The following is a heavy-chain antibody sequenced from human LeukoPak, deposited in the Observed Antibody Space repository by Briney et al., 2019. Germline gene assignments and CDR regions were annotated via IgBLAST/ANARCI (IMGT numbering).Heavy chain of an antibody. CDR2: ISAYNSNT. D-gene: IGHD2-2*01. CDR3: AREHCSSTSGYFWFDP. Sequence: PGASVKVSCKASGYTFTSYGISWVRQAPGQGLEWVAWISAYNSNTNYAQKLQGRVTMTTDTSTSTAYMELSSLRSDDTAVYYCAREHCSSTSGYFWFDPWGQGTLVTVSS. V-gene: IGHV1-18*01. J-gene: IGHJ5*02. CDR1: GYTFTSYG.